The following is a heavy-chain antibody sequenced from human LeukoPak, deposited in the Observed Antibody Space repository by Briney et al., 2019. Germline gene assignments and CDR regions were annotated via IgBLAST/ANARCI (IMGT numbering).Heavy chain of an antibody. CDR1: GGSISSYY. CDR2: IYSNGSA. J-gene: IGHJ4*02. CDR3: ARGAYSGYDLDY. Sequence: SETLSLTCTVSGGSISSYYWTWIRQPPGKGLECIGYIYSNGSANYNPSLKSRVTISVDMSKNQFSVKLSSVTAADTAVYYCARGAYSGYDLDYWGQGTLVTVSS. D-gene: IGHD5-12*01. V-gene: IGHV4-59*01.